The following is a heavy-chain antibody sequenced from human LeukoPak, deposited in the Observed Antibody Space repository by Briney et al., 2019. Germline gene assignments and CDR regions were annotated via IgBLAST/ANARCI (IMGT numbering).Heavy chain of an antibody. CDR1: GYTFTGYY. Sequence: ASVKVSCKASGYTFTGYYMHWVRQAPGQGLEWMGWINPNSGGTNYAQKFQGRVTMTWDTSITTVYMELSRLRSDDTAVYYCARDRDISSGAYPYSYYMDVWGEGTTVTISS. CDR2: INPNSGGT. V-gene: IGHV1-2*02. D-gene: IGHD2-15*01. J-gene: IGHJ6*03. CDR3: ARDRDISSGAYPYSYYMDV.